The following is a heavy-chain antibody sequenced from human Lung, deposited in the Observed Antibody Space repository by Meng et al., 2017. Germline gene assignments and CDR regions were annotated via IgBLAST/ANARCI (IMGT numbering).Heavy chain of an antibody. J-gene: IGHJ2*01. CDR2: IYNSGST. CDR1: GGSIRSRKYY. V-gene: IGHV4-30-4*01. Sequence: ESGPGLVKPPQTLYLTCTVSGGSIRSRKYYGSWIRQPPGKGLEWSGHIYNSGSTYYNPSLKSRINISVDTSKNQFSLKLSSVTAADTAVYYCARGQKGYFDLWGRGTLVTVSS. CDR3: ARGQKGYFDL.